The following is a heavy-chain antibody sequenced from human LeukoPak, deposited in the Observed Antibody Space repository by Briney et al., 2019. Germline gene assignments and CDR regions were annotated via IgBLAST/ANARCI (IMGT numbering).Heavy chain of an antibody. Sequence: ASVKVSCKASGYTFTGYYMHWVRQAPGQGLEWMGWINPNSGGTNYAQKFQGRVTMTRDTSISTAYMELNRLRSDDTAVYYCATQDLVDSDLDYWGQGTLVTDSS. J-gene: IGHJ4*02. V-gene: IGHV1-2*02. CDR2: INPNSGGT. CDR3: ATQDLVDSDLDY. D-gene: IGHD5-18*01. CDR1: GYTFTGYY.